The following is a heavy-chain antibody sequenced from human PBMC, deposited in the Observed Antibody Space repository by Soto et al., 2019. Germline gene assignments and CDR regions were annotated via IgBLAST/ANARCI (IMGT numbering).Heavy chain of an antibody. Sequence: EVQLLESGGGLVQPGGSLTLSCATSGFTFYNHAMNWVRQAPGKGPEWVSGISGGGDATFYADSVKGRFTISRVQSNNTVFLQMNGLRGEVTALYFCVRKIIGTTTSGAYWFFDLWGRGTLVTVSS. CDR2: ISGGGDAT. D-gene: IGHD1-26*01. V-gene: IGHV3-23*01. J-gene: IGHJ2*01. CDR3: VRKIIGTTTSGAYWFFDL. CDR1: GFTFYNHA.